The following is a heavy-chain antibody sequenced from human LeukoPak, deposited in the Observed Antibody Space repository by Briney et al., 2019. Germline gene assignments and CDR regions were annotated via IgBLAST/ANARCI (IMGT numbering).Heavy chain of an antibody. CDR3: AEDSLYSSPFQH. CDR1: GFTFSSYA. D-gene: IGHD6-13*01. J-gene: IGHJ1*01. Sequence: PGGSLRLSCAASGFTFSSYAMSWVRQAPGKGVEWVSAISGSGGSTYYADSVKGRFTISRDNSKNTLYLQMNSLRAEDTAVYYCAEDSLYSSPFQHWGQGTLVTVSS. CDR2: ISGSGGST. V-gene: IGHV3-23*01.